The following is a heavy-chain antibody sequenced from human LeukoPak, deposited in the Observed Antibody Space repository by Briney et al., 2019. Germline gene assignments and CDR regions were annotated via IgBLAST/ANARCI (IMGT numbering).Heavy chain of an antibody. CDR2: IKQDGTEK. Sequence: PGGSLRLSCTVSGFTVSSNSMSWVRQAPGKGLEWVANIKQDGTEKYYVDSVKGRFTISRDNAKNSVYLEMNSLRVEDTAVYYCARDSSDYGYEEWKWGQGTLVTVSS. V-gene: IGHV3-7*01. CDR1: GFTVSSNS. J-gene: IGHJ4*02. CDR3: ARDSSDYGYEEWK. D-gene: IGHD5-18*01.